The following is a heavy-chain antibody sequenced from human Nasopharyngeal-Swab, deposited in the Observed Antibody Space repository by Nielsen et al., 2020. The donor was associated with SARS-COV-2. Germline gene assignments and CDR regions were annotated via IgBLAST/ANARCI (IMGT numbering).Heavy chain of an antibody. V-gene: IGHV4-31*02. CDR2: IYYSGST. J-gene: IGHJ6*04. CDR3: ARQSWAGYYYDSSGYMDV. D-gene: IGHD3-22*01. Sequence: RQATGKGLEWIGYIYYSGSTYYNPSLKSRVTISVDTSKNQFSLKLSSVTAADTAVYYCARQSWAGYYYDSSGYMDVWGKGTTVTVSS.